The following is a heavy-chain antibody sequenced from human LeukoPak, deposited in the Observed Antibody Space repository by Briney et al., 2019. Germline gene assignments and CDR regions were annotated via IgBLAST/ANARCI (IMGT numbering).Heavy chain of an antibody. D-gene: IGHD1-20*01. V-gene: IGHV4-59*11. J-gene: IGHJ4*02. CDR3: AKYNWNAEIDY. CDR1: GGSISGHY. Sequence: KTSETLSLTCTVSGGSISGHYWNWIRQPPGKGLEWIGCIYYSGGTNYNPSLKSRVTISVDTSKDQFSLKLSSVTAADTAIYYCAKYNWNAEIDYWSRGTLVTVSS. CDR2: IYYSGGT.